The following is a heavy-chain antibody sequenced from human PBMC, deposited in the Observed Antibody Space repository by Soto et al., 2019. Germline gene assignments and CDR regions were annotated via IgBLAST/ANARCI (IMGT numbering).Heavy chain of an antibody. CDR1: GGSIRSSSYY. D-gene: IGHD2-8*01. J-gene: IGHJ4*02. Sequence: QLQLQESGPGLVKPSETLSLTCTVSGGSIRSSSYYWGWIRQPPGKGLEWIGSIYSSGSTYYNPSLKSRVTISVDTAKNQFSLKLSSVTAADTAVYYCARRNGPIDYWGQGTLVAVSS. V-gene: IGHV4-39*01. CDR3: ARRNGPIDY. CDR2: IYSSGST.